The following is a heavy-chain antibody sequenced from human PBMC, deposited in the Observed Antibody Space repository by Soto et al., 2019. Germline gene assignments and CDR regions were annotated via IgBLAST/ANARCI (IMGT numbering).Heavy chain of an antibody. Sequence: EVQLVESGGGLVQPGRSLRLSCAASGFTFDDYAMHWVRQAPGKGLEWVSSISWNSGNIDYADSVKGRFTVSRDNAKNVLNLHMSSLRSEDSALYYCAKDASITTTYLAHWGQGTLVTVSS. CDR2: ISWNSGNI. V-gene: IGHV3-9*01. J-gene: IGHJ4*02. CDR1: GFTFDDYA. D-gene: IGHD1-1*01. CDR3: AKDASITTTYLAH.